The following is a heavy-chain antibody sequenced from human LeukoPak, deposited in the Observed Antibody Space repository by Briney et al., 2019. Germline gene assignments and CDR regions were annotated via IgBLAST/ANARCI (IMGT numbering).Heavy chain of an antibody. CDR2: IRSSSSTI. J-gene: IGHJ6*04. V-gene: IGHV3-48*01. CDR1: GFTFSNYS. D-gene: IGHD3-16*01. CDR3: ARDLRLDV. Sequence: GGSLRLSCEASGFTFSNYSMNWVRQAPGKGLEWVSYIRSSSSTIYYADSVKGRFTISRDNSKNTLYLQMNSLRAEDTAVYYCARDLRLDVWGKGTTVTISS.